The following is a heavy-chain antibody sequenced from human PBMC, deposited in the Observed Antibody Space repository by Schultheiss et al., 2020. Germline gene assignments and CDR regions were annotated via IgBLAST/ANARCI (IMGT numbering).Heavy chain of an antibody. J-gene: IGHJ6*02. D-gene: IGHD6-13*01. CDR1: GYTFTSYG. V-gene: IGHV1-69*05. CDR3: ARDRAAAGTYYGMDV. CDR2: IIPIFGTA. Sequence: SVKVSCKASGYTFTSYGISWVRQAPGQGLEWMGGIIPIFGTANYAQKFQGRVTMTRDTSTSTVYMELSSLRSEDTAVYYCARDRAAAGTYYGMDVWGQGTTGTVSS.